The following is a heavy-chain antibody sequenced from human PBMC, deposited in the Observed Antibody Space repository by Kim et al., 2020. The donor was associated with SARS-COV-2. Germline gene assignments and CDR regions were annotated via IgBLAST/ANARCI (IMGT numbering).Heavy chain of an antibody. CDR2: ISYDGSNK. CDR3: ARGDPLRYFDWLLGEGYFDY. D-gene: IGHD3-9*01. J-gene: IGHJ4*02. V-gene: IGHV3-30-3*01. Sequence: GGSLRLSCAASGFTFSSYAMHWVRQAPGKGLEWVAVISYDGSNKYYADSVKGRFTISRDNSKNMLYLQMNSLRAEDTAVYYCARGDPLRYFDWLLGEGYFDYWGQGTLVTVSS. CDR1: GFTFSSYA.